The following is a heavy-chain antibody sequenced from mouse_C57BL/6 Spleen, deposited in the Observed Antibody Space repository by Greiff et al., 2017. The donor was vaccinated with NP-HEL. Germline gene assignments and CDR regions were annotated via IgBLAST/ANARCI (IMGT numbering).Heavy chain of an antibody. J-gene: IGHJ1*03. V-gene: IGHV1-52*01. CDR2: IDPSDSET. Sequence: QVQLQQPGAELVRPGSSVKLSCKASGYTFTSYWMHWAKQSPIQGLEWIGNIDPSDSETHYNQKFKDKATLTVDKSSSTAYMQLSSLTSEDSAVYYCARNYYGSSFYWYFDVWGTGTTVTVSS. CDR1: GYTFTSYW. CDR3: ARNYYGSSFYWYFDV. D-gene: IGHD1-1*01.